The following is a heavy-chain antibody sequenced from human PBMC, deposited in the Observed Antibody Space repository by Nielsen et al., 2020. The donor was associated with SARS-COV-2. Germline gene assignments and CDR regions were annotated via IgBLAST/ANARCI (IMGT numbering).Heavy chain of an antibody. V-gene: IGHV3-23*01. Sequence: GESLKISCAASGFTFSSYAMSWVRQAPGKGLEWVSAISGSGGSTYYADSVKGRFTISRDNSKNTLYLQMNSLRAEDTDVYYCAKDYYDSSGYYPNLYWYFDLWGRGTLVTVSS. CDR2: ISGSGGST. D-gene: IGHD3-22*01. CDR3: AKDYYDSSGYYPNLYWYFDL. J-gene: IGHJ2*01. CDR1: GFTFSSYA.